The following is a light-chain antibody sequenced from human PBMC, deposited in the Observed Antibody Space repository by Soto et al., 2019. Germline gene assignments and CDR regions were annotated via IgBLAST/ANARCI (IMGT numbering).Light chain of an antibody. V-gene: IGKV1-39*01. J-gene: IGKJ3*01. CDR2: AAS. CDR1: QNIRSY. Sequence: DIQMTQSPSSLSASVGDSVTITCRASQNIRSYLNWYQQKPGKAPKLLIDAASSLQSGVPSRFSVRGSVTDFTLTISSLQPVDFVPYDCQHNYSTPRFPFGPGTKVDIK. CDR3: QHNYSTPRFP.